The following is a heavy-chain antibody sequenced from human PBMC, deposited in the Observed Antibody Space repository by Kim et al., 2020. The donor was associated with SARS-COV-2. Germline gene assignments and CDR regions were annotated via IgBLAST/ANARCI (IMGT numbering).Heavy chain of an antibody. CDR3: TRDLVPGGADY. CDR1: GFNFDRFA. D-gene: IGHD6-6*01. CDR2: LSLDSARI. Sequence: GGSLRLSCAMSGFNFDRFAVHWVRQPPGKGLEWVSGLSLDSARIGYADSVKGRFTVSRDKAKDTLYLQMDRLRIEDTAFYYCTRDLVPGGADYWGRGTL. J-gene: IGHJ4*02. V-gene: IGHV3-9*01.